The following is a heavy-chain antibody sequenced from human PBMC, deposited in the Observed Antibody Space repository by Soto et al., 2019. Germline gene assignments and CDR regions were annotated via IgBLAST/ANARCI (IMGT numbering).Heavy chain of an antibody. CDR2: IYYSGST. Sequence: QVQLQESGPGLVKPSQTLSLTCTVSGGSISSGGYYWSWIRQHPGKGLEWIGYIYYSGSTYYNPSLKSRVTIAGDTSKNQFSLKLSSVTAADTAVYYCARGGRRSPGMDVWGQGTTVTVSS. V-gene: IGHV4-31*03. CDR3: ARGGRRSPGMDV. J-gene: IGHJ6*02. CDR1: GGSISSGGYY.